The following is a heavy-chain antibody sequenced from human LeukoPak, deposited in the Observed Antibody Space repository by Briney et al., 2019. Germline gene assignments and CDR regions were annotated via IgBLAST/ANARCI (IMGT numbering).Heavy chain of an antibody. Sequence: GSSVKVSCKASGGTFSSYAISWVRQAPGQGLEWMGGIIPIFGTANYAQKFQGRVTITTDESTSTAYMELSSLRSEDTAVYYCARDGPRGYFTRFDPWGQGTLVTVSS. CDR1: GGTFSSYA. J-gene: IGHJ5*02. D-gene: IGHD2-8*01. CDR3: ARDGPRGYFTRFDP. CDR2: IIPIFGTA. V-gene: IGHV1-69*05.